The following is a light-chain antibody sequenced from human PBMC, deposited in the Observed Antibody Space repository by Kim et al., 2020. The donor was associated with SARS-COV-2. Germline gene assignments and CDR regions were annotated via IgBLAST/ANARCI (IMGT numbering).Light chain of an antibody. CDR3: SSYTDSRTVI. J-gene: IGLJ2*01. CDR2: DVT. V-gene: IGLV2-14*03. CDR1: GSGVGGYNF. Sequence: GRPITSSYAGTGSGVGGYNFVSWYQRHPGKAPKLMIYDVTDRPSGVSNRFSGSKSGNTASLTISGLQADDEADYYCSSYTDSRTVIFGGGTQLTVL.